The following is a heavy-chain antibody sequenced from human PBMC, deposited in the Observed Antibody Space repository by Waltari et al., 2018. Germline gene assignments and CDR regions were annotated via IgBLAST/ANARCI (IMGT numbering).Heavy chain of an antibody. J-gene: IGHJ5*02. D-gene: IGHD6-13*01. CDR2: FDPEDGET. Sequence: QVQLVQSGAEVKKPGASVKVSCKVSGYTLTELSMHWVRQAPGKGLEWMGGFDPEDGETIYAQKFQGRVTMTEDTSTDTAYMELSSLRSEDTAVYYCATVLSSSWYAGNWFDPWGQGTLVTVSS. V-gene: IGHV1-24*01. CDR3: ATVLSSSWYAGNWFDP. CDR1: GYTLTELS.